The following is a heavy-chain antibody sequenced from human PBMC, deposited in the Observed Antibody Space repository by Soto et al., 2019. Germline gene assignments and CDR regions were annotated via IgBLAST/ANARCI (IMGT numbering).Heavy chain of an antibody. CDR3: AASCVACGGFNYYGMDV. J-gene: IGHJ6*02. CDR1: GGSISSGGYY. D-gene: IGHD2-21*01. Sequence: SETLSLTCTVSGGSISSGGYYWYWIRQHPGKGLEWIGYIYYSGTTYYNPSLKSRVTISVDTSKSQFSLKLSSVTAADTAVYYCAASCVACGGFNYYGMDVWGQGTTVTVSS. CDR2: IYYSGTT. V-gene: IGHV4-31*03.